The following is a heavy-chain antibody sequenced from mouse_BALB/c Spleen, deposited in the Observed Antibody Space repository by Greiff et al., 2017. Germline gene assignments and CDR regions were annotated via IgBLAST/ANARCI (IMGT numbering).Heavy chain of an antibody. CDR2: IYPYNGGT. CDR1: GYTFTDYN. D-gene: IGHD4-1*01. J-gene: IGHJ3*01. CDR3: ARVAGTGTAWFAY. Sequence: VQLQQSGPELVKPGASVKISCKASGYTFTDYNMHWVKQSHGKSLEWIGYIYPYNGGTGYNQKFKSKATLTVDNSSSTAYMELRSLTSEDSAVYYCARVAGTGTAWFAYWGQGTLVTVSA. V-gene: IGHV1S29*02.